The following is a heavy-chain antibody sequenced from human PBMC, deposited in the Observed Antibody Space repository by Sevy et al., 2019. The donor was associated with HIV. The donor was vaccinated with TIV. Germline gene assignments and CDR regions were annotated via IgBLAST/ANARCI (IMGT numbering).Heavy chain of an antibody. CDR2: ISYDGSNK. V-gene: IGHV3-30-3*01. CDR1: GFTFSSYA. D-gene: IGHD5-12*01. CDR3: ARDGEMATIRDYFDY. Sequence: GGSLRLSCAASGFTFSSYAMHWVRQAPGKGLEWVAVISYDGSNKYYADSVKGRFTISRDNSKNTLYLQMNSLRAEDTAVYYCARDGEMATIRDYFDYWRQGTLVTVSS. J-gene: IGHJ4*02.